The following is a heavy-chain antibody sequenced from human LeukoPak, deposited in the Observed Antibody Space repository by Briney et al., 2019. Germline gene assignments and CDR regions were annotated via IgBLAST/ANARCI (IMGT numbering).Heavy chain of an antibody. J-gene: IGHJ5*02. Sequence: ASVKVSCKASGYTFTSYYMHWVRQAPGQGIEWMGIINPSGGSTSYAQKFQGRVTMTRDMTTSTVYMELSSLRSEDTAVYYCAREPAGSWFDPWGQGTLVTVSS. D-gene: IGHD2-2*01. V-gene: IGHV1-46*01. CDR3: AREPAGSWFDP. CDR2: INPSGGST. CDR1: GYTFTSYY.